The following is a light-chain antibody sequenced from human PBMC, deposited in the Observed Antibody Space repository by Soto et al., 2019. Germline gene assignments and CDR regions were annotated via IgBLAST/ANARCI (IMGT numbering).Light chain of an antibody. J-gene: IGLJ2*01. Sequence: QSALTQPASVSGSPGQSITISCTGTSSDVGGYNYVSWYQQHPGKAPKLMIYDVSNRPSGVSNRFSGSKSGNTASLTISGLQAEDDADYYCCSYTSSSTLVVFGGGTKLTVL. CDR3: CSYTSSSTLVV. CDR1: SSDVGGYNY. V-gene: IGLV2-14*01. CDR2: DVS.